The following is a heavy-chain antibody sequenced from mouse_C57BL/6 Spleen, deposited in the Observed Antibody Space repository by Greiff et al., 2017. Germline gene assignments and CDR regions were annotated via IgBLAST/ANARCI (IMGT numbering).Heavy chain of an antibody. Sequence: QVLLQQSGAELVKLEASVMLSCTASGYTFPEYTIPWLKPRSGQGLARIGWFYPGSGSIKYNAKFKDKATLTADNSSSTVYMELSRLTSEDSAVYFCARHPRNYGDAMDYWGQGTSVTVSS. CDR2: FYPGSGSI. D-gene: IGHD2-1*01. V-gene: IGHV1-62-2*01. J-gene: IGHJ4*01. CDR1: GYTFPEYT. CDR3: ARHPRNYGDAMDY.